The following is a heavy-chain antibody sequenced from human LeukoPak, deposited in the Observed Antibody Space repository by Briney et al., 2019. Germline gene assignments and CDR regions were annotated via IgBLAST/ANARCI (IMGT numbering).Heavy chain of an antibody. CDR3: ARSAVGAAYTNM. CDR1: GDTFTGYY. D-gene: IGHD1-26*01. V-gene: IGHV1-2*02. CDR2: INPNSGGT. Sequence: GASVQVSCKASGDTFTGYYMHWLRQAPGHGLEWMGWINPNSGGTNYAQKFQGRVTMTRDTSISTAYMELSRLRSDDTAVYYCARSAVGAAYTNMGGQGTLVTVSS. J-gene: IGHJ4*02.